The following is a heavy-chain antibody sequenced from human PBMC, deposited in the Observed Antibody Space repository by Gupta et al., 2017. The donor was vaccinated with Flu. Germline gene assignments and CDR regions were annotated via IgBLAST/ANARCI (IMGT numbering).Heavy chain of an antibody. CDR1: GDSIPASDSY. J-gene: IGHJ6*02. V-gene: IGHV4-39*01. D-gene: IGHD2-8*01. Sequence: QLRLQESSPGLVKPSETLSLSCSVSGDSIPASDSYCGWVRQPPRKGLEWIGTIYFHGTTYYNPSLESRVSISVDTSENRFSLNLNSVTATDTAVYYCVQLRTMYSSHARTYYYSGMDVWGHGTTVTVSS. CDR2: IYFHGTT. CDR3: VQLRTMYSSHARTYYYSGMDV.